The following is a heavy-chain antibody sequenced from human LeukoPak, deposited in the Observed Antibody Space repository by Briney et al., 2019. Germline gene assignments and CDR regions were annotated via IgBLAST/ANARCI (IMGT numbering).Heavy chain of an antibody. Sequence: PSETLSLTCTVSGGSISSYYWSWIRHPAGKGLEWIGRIYTSGSTNYNPSLKSRVTMSVATSKNQFSLKLSSVTAADTAVYYCATWTTVTTLRRYAFDIWGQGTMVTVSS. CDR2: IYTSGST. J-gene: IGHJ3*02. CDR3: ATWTTVTTLRRYAFDI. D-gene: IGHD4-17*01. V-gene: IGHV4-4*07. CDR1: GGSISSYY.